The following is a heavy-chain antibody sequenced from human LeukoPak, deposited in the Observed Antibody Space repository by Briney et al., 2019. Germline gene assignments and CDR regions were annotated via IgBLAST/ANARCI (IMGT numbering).Heavy chain of an antibody. V-gene: IGHV1-18*01. J-gene: IGHJ4*02. CDR1: GCTFTSYG. CDR3: ARSHGSGSYHPFDY. D-gene: IGHD3-10*01. Sequence: ASVKVSCKASGCTFTSYGISWVRQAPGQGLEWMGWISAYNGNTNYAQKLQGRVTMTTDTSTSTAYMELRSLGSDDTAVYYCARSHGSGSYHPFDYWGQGTLVTVSS. CDR2: ISAYNGNT.